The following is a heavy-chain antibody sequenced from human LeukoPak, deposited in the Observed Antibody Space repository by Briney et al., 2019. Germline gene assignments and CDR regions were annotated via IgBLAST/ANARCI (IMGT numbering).Heavy chain of an antibody. CDR1: GYTFAGYY. J-gene: IGHJ3*02. CDR2: INPTSGGT. Sequence: VASVKVSCKASGYTFAGYYMHWVRQAPGQGLEWMGWINPTSGGTNYAQKFQDRVTMTRDTSISTAYMELGRLRSDDTAVYYWARIWGAVGGKGDIAFFIWGQGTMVTSLQ. CDR3: ARIWGAVGGKGDIAFFI. D-gene: IGHD2-15*01. V-gene: IGHV1-2*02.